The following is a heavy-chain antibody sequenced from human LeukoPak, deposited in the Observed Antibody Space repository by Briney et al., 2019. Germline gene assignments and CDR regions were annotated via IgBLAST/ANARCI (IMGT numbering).Heavy chain of an antibody. V-gene: IGHV3-53*01. CDR1: GFTVSSNY. Sequence: GGPLRLSCAASGFTVSSNYTSWVRQAPGKGLEWVSVIYSGGSTYYADSVKGRFTISRDNSKNTLYLQMNSLRAEDTAVYYCARESSSWYYDYWGQGTLVTVSS. J-gene: IGHJ4*02. D-gene: IGHD6-13*01. CDR2: IYSGGST. CDR3: ARESSSWYYDY.